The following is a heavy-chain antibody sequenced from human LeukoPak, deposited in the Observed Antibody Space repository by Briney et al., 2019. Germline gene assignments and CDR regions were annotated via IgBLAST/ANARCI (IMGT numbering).Heavy chain of an antibody. CDR1: GYTFTSYG. D-gene: IGHD5-18*01. V-gene: IGHV1-46*01. Sequence: GASVKVSCKASGYTFTSYGITWVRQAPGQGLEWMGLINPSGGRTTYAQKFQGRVTLTRDMSTSPVYMELSSLRSEETAVYYCARGGDIHLWINYYYYMDVWGKGTTVTVSS. J-gene: IGHJ6*03. CDR3: ARGGDIHLWINYYYYMDV. CDR2: INPSGGRT.